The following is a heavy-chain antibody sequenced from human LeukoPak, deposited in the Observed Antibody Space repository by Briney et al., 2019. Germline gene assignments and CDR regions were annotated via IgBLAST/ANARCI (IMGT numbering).Heavy chain of an antibody. CDR3: ARAPSNWNYLEYGMDV. Sequence: ASVRVSCKASGYTFTGYYIHWVRQAPGHGLEWMGWINPNSGGTNYAQKFQGWVTMTRDTSISTAYMELSRLRSDDTAVYYCARAPSNWNYLEYGMDVWGQGTTVTVSS. V-gene: IGHV1-2*04. D-gene: IGHD1-7*01. J-gene: IGHJ6*02. CDR1: GYTFTGYY. CDR2: INPNSGGT.